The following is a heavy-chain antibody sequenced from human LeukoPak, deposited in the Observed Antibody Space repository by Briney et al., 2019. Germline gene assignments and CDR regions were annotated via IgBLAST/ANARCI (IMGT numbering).Heavy chain of an antibody. Sequence: GGSLRLSCAASGFTVSSIHMVWVRQAPGKGLEWVSVTYTGGNSYYADSVKGRFIISGDISKNTLYLQMNSLRAEDSALYYCARGGRGSAAVVAPRSLDIWGQGTVVTVSS. V-gene: IGHV3-53*01. D-gene: IGHD3-22*01. CDR1: GFTVSSIH. J-gene: IGHJ3*02. CDR2: TYTGGNS. CDR3: ARGGRGSAAVVAPRSLDI.